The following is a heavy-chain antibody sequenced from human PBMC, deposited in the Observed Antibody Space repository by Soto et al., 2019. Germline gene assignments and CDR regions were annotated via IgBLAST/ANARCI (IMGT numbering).Heavy chain of an antibody. CDR1: GGSINSYY. Sequence: QVQLQESGPGLVKPSETLSLSCTVSGGSINSYYWSWIRQSPGKRMEWIGYVHHSWGSSYNPSLQSRVAISLHTSKREFSLKVTSGTATDTAVYYCAPQGFGPLHGLVDVWGQGTTVMVSS. V-gene: IGHV4-59*08. D-gene: IGHD3-10*01. CDR2: VHHSWGS. CDR3: APQGFGPLHGLVDV. J-gene: IGHJ6*02.